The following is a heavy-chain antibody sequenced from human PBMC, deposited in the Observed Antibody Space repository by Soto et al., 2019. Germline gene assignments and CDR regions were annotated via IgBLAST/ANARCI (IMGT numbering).Heavy chain of an antibody. V-gene: IGHV4-30-4*01. CDR3: ARSWVVIITFDY. D-gene: IGHD3-22*01. CDR2: IYYSGST. Sequence: SETLSLTCTVSGGSISSGDYDWSWIRQPPGKGLEWIGYIYYSGSTYYNPSLKSRVTISVDTSKNQFSLKLSSVTAADTAVYYCARSWVVIITFDYWGQGTLVTVSS. CDR1: GGSISSGDYD. J-gene: IGHJ4*02.